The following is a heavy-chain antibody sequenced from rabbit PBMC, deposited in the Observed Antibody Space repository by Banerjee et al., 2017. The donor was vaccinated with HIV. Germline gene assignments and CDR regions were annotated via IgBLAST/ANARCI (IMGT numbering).Heavy chain of an antibody. V-gene: IGHV1S40*01. CDR2: IYAGNSGST. D-gene: IGHD6-1*01. Sequence: QSLEESGGDLVKPGASLTLTCTASGFSFSSSYYMCWVRQTPGKGLEWIACIYAGNSGSTYYASWAKGRFTISKTSSTTVTLQMTSLTAADTATYFCARDYADYAGYGYGYFNLWGQGTLVTVS. J-gene: IGHJ4*01. CDR1: GFSFSSSYY. CDR3: ARDYADYAGYGYGYFNL.